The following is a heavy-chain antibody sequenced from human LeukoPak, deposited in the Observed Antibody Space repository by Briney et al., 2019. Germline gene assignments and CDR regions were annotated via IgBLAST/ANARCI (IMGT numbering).Heavy chain of an antibody. V-gene: IGHV5-51*01. CDR1: GSSFTTYW. J-gene: IGHJ4*02. CDR2: IYPGDSDT. D-gene: IGHD2-15*01. Sequence: GESLKISCQGSGSSFTTYWIALVRQVPGRALEWMGIIYPGDSDTRYSPSFEGQVTFSADKSINTAYLQWNSLKASDTVIYYCARVVNLSFDYWGQGTLVTASS. CDR3: ARVVNLSFDY.